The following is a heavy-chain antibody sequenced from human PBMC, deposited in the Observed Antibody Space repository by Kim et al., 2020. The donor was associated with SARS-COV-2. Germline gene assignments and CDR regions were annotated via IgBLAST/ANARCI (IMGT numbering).Heavy chain of an antibody. V-gene: IGHV3-33*05. Sequence: GGSLRLSCAASGFTFSSYGIHWVRQAPGKGLEWVAVISYDGSNKYYADSVKGRFTISRDNSKNTLFLQMNSLRAEDTAVYYCARDRPYYYGSGSLSLLGMDVWGRGTTVTVSS. CDR1: GFTFSSYG. CDR2: ISYDGSNK. CDR3: ARDRPYYYGSGSLSLLGMDV. D-gene: IGHD3-10*01. J-gene: IGHJ6*02.